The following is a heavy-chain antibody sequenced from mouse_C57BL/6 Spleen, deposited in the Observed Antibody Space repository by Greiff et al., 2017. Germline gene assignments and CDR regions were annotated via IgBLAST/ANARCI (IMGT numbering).Heavy chain of an antibody. D-gene: IGHD1-1*01. CDR3: AKSSPYYYAMDD. CDR2: INPNNGGT. CDR1: GYTFTDYN. V-gene: IGHV1-18*01. J-gene: IGHJ4*01. Sequence: EVKLMESGPELVKTGASVKIPCKASGYTFTDYNMDWVKQSHGNSLEWIGDINPNNGGTIYNQKIKGKAKLNVDKSSSTAYLGRRRLTSDDTADYYCAKSSPYYYAMDDWGQGTSVTVSS.